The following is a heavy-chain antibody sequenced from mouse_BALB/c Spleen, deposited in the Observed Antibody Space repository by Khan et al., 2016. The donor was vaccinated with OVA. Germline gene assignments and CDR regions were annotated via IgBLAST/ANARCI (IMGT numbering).Heavy chain of an antibody. CDR2: IWSDGST. Sequence: VQLKESGPGLVAPSQSLSITCTISGFSLTNYGIHWVRQPPGKGLEWLVLIWSDGSTTYNSALKSSLTITKDNSKSQVFLKKTSRQTDDTAIDYCARQHCNHYNVMDYWGQGTSVTVSS. CDR1: GFSLTNYG. CDR3: ARQHCNHYNVMDY. V-gene: IGHV2-6-1*01. D-gene: IGHD6-1*01. J-gene: IGHJ4*01.